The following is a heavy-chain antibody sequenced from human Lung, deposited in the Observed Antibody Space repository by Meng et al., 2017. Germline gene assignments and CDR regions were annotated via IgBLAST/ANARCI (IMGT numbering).Heavy chain of an antibody. D-gene: IGHD4-23*01. J-gene: IGHJ4*02. Sequence: VEGVGSGGDLVQPGGPLTLSCAASGFTFSDYSMNWVRQAPGKGLEWVSSISSGSSYIYYADSVKGRFTISRDNAKNSLYLHMNSLRVEDTGLYYCARDYGGNSGGYWGQGTLVTVSS. CDR2: ISSGSSYI. CDR1: GFTFSDYS. V-gene: IGHV3-21*03. CDR3: ARDYGGNSGGY.